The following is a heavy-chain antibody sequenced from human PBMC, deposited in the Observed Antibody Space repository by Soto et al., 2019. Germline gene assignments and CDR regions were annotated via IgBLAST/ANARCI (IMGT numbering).Heavy chain of an antibody. V-gene: IGHV3-30-3*01. J-gene: IGHJ6*02. D-gene: IGHD6-6*01. CDR3: ARSLSVRGNYYYGMDV. Sequence: GGSLRLSCAASGFTFSSYAMHWVCQAPGKGLEWVAVISYDGSNKYYADSVKGRFTISRDNSKNTLYLQMNSLRAEDTAVYYCARSLSVRGNYYYGMDVWGQGTTVTVSS. CDR1: GFTFSSYA. CDR2: ISYDGSNK.